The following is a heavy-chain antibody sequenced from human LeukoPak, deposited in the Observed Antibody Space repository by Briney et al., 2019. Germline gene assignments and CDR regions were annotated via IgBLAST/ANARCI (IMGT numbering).Heavy chain of an antibody. CDR2: LKQDGSEK. CDR3: ARSYYDFWSGYRNYFDY. CDR1: GFTFSSYS. V-gene: IGHV3-7*01. D-gene: IGHD3-3*01. J-gene: IGHJ4*02. Sequence: PGGSLRLSCAASGFTFSSYSMNWVRQAPGKGLEWVANLKQDGSEKYYVDSVKGRFTISRDNAKNSLYLQMNSLRAEDTAVYYCARSYYDFWSGYRNYFDYWGQGTLVTVSS.